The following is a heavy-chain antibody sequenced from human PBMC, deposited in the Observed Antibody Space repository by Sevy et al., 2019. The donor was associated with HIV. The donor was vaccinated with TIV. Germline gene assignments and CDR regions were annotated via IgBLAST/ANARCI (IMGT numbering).Heavy chain of an antibody. D-gene: IGHD3-22*01. J-gene: IGHJ6*03. CDR1: GYTFTSYG. CDR3: ARVFAPPRITMIGPVYMDV. V-gene: IGHV1-18*01. CDR2: ISAYNGNT. Sequence: ASVKVSCKASGYTFTSYGISWVRQAPGQGLEWMGWISAYNGNTNYAQKLQGRVTMTTDTSTSTAYMELRSLRSDDTAVYYCARVFAPPRITMIGPVYMDVWGKGTTVTVSS.